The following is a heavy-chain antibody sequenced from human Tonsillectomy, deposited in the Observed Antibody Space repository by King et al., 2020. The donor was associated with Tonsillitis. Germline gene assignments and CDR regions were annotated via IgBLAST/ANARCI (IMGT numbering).Heavy chain of an antibody. CDR3: ARPFVTYDYGGPRPTYFDY. CDR1: GGSISSSSYY. V-gene: IGHV4-39*01. J-gene: IGHJ4*02. D-gene: IGHD4-17*01. Sequence: QVQLQESGPGLVKPSETLSLTCTVSGGSISSSSYYWGWIRQPPGKGLEWIGSIYYSGSTYYNPSLKSRVTISVDTSKNQFSLKLSSVTAADTAVYYWARPFVTYDYGGPRPTYFDYWGQGTLVTVSS. CDR2: IYYSGST.